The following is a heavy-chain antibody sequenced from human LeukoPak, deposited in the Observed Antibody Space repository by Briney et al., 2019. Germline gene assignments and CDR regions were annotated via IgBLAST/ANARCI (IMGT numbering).Heavy chain of an antibody. CDR1: GFTFSSYG. V-gene: IGHV3-30*03. J-gene: IGHJ6*02. CDR3: ARGGLRYFDWLSDGMDV. CDR2: ISYDGSNK. D-gene: IGHD3-9*01. Sequence: GGSLRLSCAASGFTFSSYGMHWVRQAPGKGLEWVAVISYDGSNKYYADSVKGRFTISRDNSKNTLYLQMNSLRAEDTAVYYCARGGLRYFDWLSDGMDVWGQGTTVTVSS.